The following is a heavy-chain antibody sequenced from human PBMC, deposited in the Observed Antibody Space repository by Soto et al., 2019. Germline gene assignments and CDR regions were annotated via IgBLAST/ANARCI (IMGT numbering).Heavy chain of an antibody. V-gene: IGHV2-5*02. CDR1: GFSLTTSGVG. D-gene: IGHD3-3*01. CDR3: AHRVLRTVFGLVTTTTIYFDF. Sequence: QITLNESGPTVVRPTETLTLTCRFSGFSLTTSGVGVGWIRQSPGKAPEWLALIYWDADKRYSASLKSRLTITKDCSKNQVVLTVSDLHPTDTATYYCAHRVLRTVFGLVTTTTIYFDFWGQGTPVAVSS. J-gene: IGHJ4*02. CDR2: IYWDADK.